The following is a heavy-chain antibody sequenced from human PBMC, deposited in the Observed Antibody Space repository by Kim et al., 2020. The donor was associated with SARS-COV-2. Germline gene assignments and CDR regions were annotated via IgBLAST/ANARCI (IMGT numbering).Heavy chain of an antibody. CDR3: ASDLPQRHSAIFYLDG. Sequence: SETLSLTCTVSGGSISNYHWSWIRQPAGKGLEWIGRIYTSGSTDYNPSLKSRVTMSVDTSKNQFSLKLNSVTAADTAVYYCASDLPQRHSAIFYLDGWG. J-gene: IGHJ6*03. CDR1: GGSISNYH. V-gene: IGHV4-4*07. CDR2: IYTSGST. D-gene: IGHD3-10*01.